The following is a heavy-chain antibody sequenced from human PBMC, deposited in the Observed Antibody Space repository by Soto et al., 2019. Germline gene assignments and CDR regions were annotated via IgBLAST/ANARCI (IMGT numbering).Heavy chain of an antibody. CDR3: AKRWQSRSLYLDY. D-gene: IGHD3-16*02. CDR2: ISGSGGST. Sequence: PGGSLSLSCAASGFTFSSYAMSWVRQAPGKGLEWVSAISGSGGSTYYADSVKGRFTISRDNSKNTLYLQMNSLRAEDTAVYYCAKRWQSRSLYLDYWGQGTLVTVSS. V-gene: IGHV3-23*01. CDR1: GFTFSSYA. J-gene: IGHJ4*02.